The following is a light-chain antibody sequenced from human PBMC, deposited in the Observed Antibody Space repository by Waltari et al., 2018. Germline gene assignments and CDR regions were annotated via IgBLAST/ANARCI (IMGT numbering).Light chain of an antibody. CDR1: QSIGRD. CDR2: SAT. CDR3: QHFNNWPPWA. J-gene: IGKJ1*01. Sequence: EILMTQSPATLSVSPGERATLSCRASQSIGRDLAWYQQRPGQAPRLLIYSATVRATGVPARFSASGSGTEFTLTISSLQSEDVAVYYCQHFNNWPPWAFGHGTKVEIK. V-gene: IGKV3-15*01.